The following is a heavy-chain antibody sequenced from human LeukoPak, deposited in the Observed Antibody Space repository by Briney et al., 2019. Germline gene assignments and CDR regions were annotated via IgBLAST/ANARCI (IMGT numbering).Heavy chain of an antibody. Sequence: GGSLRLSCAASGFNFSAHYMNWVRQAPGKGLEWVSPISYSSSYTYYAKSMEGRFTVFRDNSKNTLYLQMNSLRAEDTAVYYCAKTGTGPLDYWGQGTLVTVSS. CDR1: GFNFSAHY. CDR2: ISYSSSYT. J-gene: IGHJ4*02. D-gene: IGHD1-7*01. V-gene: IGHV3-21*04. CDR3: AKTGTGPLDY.